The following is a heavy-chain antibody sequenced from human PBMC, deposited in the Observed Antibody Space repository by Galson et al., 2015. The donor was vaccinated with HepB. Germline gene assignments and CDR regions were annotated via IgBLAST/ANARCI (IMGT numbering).Heavy chain of an antibody. D-gene: IGHD3-16*02. CDR1: GGSFSDYY. CDR2: IKHSGST. CDR3: ARVGVSKFGGALVVPYYFDY. J-gene: IGHJ4*02. Sequence: LSLTCAVYGGSFSDYYWSWIGQPPGKGLEWIGEIKHSGSTNYQPSLKSRVTISVDTSKNEVSLKLSSLTAADTAVYYCARVGVSKFGGALVVPYYFDYWGQGTLVTVSS. V-gene: IGHV4-34*01.